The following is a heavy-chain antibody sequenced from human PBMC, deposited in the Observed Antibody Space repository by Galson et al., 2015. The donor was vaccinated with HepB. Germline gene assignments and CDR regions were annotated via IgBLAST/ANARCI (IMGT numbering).Heavy chain of an antibody. V-gene: IGHV1-24*01. CDR1: GYTLTELS. D-gene: IGHD6-19*01. J-gene: IGHJ4*02. CDR3: ATDFRLQWLFDY. Sequence: SVKVSCKVSGYTLTELSMHWVRQAPGKGLEWMGGFDPEDGETIYAQKFQGRVTMTEDTSTDTAYMELSSLRSEDTAVYYCATDFRLQWLFDYWGQGTLVTVSS. CDR2: FDPEDGET.